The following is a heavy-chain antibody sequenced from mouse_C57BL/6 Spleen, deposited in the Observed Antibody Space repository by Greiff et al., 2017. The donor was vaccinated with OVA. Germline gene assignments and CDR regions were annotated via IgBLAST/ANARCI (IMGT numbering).Heavy chain of an antibody. Sequence: EVKLQESGGGLVKPGGSLKLSCAASGFTFSDYGMHWVRQAPEKGLEWVAYISSGSSTIYYADTVKGRFTISRDNAKNTLFLQMTSLRSEDTAMYYCARVYGYAMDYWGQGTSVTVSS. CDR2: ISSGSSTI. D-gene: IGHD1-1*01. CDR1: GFTFSDYG. CDR3: ARVYGYAMDY. V-gene: IGHV5-17*01. J-gene: IGHJ4*01.